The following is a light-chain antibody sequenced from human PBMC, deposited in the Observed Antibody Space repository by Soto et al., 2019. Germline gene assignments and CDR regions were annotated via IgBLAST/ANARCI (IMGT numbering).Light chain of an antibody. V-gene: IGLV3-21*02. Sequence: SYELNQPPSVSVAPGQPARITCGCDNFGDKSVHWYQQKPGQAPVMVVYDDYDRPSAIPERLSGSKSGNTATLTISGVEAGDEADYFCQVWDNSADRVEVFGGGTKLTVL. CDR3: QVWDNSADRVEV. CDR2: DDY. J-gene: IGLJ2*01. CDR1: NFGDKS.